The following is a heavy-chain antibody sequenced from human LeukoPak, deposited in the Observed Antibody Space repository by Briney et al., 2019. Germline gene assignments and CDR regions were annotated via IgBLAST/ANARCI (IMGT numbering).Heavy chain of an antibody. J-gene: IGHJ5*02. CDR3: ARAPGYYDSSGYYYDYYCDP. Sequence: GGSLRLSCSASGFNFSSYGIHWVRQAPGKGLEWVALISYDGGNKYYADSVKGRFTISRDNSKNTLYLQMNSLRTEDTAVYYCARAPGYYDSSGYYYDYYCDPWGQGTLVTVSS. CDR1: GFNFSSYG. D-gene: IGHD3-22*01. CDR2: ISYDGGNK. V-gene: IGHV3-30*01.